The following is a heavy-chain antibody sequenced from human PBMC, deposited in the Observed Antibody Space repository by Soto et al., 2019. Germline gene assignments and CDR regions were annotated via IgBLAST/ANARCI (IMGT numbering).Heavy chain of an antibody. D-gene: IGHD4-17*01. J-gene: IGHJ4*02. V-gene: IGHV3-33*01. CDR3: ARDQGVTTPFDY. CDR1: GFTFSSYG. CDR2: IWYDGSNK. Sequence: QVQLVESGGGVVQPGRSLRLSCAASGFTFSSYGMHWVRQAPGKGLEWVAVIWYDGSNKYYADSVKGRFTISRDNPKNTLYLQMNSLRAEDTAVYYCARDQGVTTPFDYWGQGTLVTVSS.